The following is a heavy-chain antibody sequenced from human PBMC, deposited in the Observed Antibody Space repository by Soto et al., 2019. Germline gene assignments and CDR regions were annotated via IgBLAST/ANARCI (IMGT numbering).Heavy chain of an antibody. D-gene: IGHD3-10*01. CDR1: GFTFSSYA. CDR3: AKGEHITMVRGVTPFDP. Sequence: GGSLRLSCAASGFTFSSYAMSWVRQAPGKGLEWVSAISGSGGSTYYADSVKGRFTISRDNSKNTLYLQMNSLRAEDTAVYYCAKGEHITMVRGVTPFDPWGQGTLVTVSS. J-gene: IGHJ5*02. V-gene: IGHV3-23*01. CDR2: ISGSGGST.